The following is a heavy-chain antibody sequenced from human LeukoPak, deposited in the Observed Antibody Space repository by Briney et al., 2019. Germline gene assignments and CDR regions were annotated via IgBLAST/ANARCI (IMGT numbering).Heavy chain of an antibody. D-gene: IGHD3-10*01. CDR1: XYXXTSYD. CDR3: ARAGKRITMVRGVVYWFDP. CDR2: MNPNSGNT. V-gene: IGHV1-8*01. J-gene: IGHJ5*02. Sequence: ASVKXSCXXXXYXXTSYDINWVRQATGQGLEWMGWMNPNSGNTGYAQKFQGRVTMTSNTSISTAYMELSSLRSEDTAVYYCARAGKRITMVRGVVYWFDPWGQGTLVTVSS.